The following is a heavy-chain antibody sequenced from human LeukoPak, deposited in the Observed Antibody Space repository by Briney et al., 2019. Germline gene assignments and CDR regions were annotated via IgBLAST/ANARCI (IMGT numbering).Heavy chain of an antibody. CDR3: ARDRPGSYWYFDL. J-gene: IGHJ2*01. D-gene: IGHD3-10*01. CDR2: IYYLGST. Sequence: SETLSLTCTVSGGSISSYYWSWIRQPPGKGLEWVGHIYYLGSTNYNPSLKSRVTISIDTSKNYFSLRLNSVIAADTAVYYCARDRPGSYWYFDLWGRGTLVTVSS. V-gene: IGHV4-59*01. CDR1: GGSISSYY.